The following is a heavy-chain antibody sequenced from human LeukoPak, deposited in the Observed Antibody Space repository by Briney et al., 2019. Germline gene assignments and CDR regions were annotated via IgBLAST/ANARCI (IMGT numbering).Heavy chain of an antibody. CDR1: GGSINGAY. J-gene: IGHJ5*02. Sequence: SETLSLTCTISGGSINGAYWAWIRQTPGKGLEWFGYIHYTGRTSYNPSLKSRVAISADMSMNQFSLRLASVTAADTAVYYCAKETVVAPADDWFGPWGQGTLVTVSS. CDR2: IHYTGRT. CDR3: AKETVVAPADDWFGP. D-gene: IGHD2-21*01. V-gene: IGHV4-59*01.